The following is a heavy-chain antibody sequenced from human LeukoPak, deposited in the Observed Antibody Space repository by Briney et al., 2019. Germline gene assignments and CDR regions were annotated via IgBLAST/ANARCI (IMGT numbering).Heavy chain of an antibody. CDR2: IKSKTDGGTT. CDR3: AKSPGQIQLDYFDY. J-gene: IGHJ4*02. V-gene: IGHV3-15*01. CDR1: GFTFSNAW. Sequence: KTGGSLRLSCAASGFTFSNAWMSWVRQAPGKGLEWVGRIKSKTDGGTTDYAAPVKGRFTISRDDSKNTLYLQLDSLRPEDMAIYYCAKSPGQIQLDYFDYWGQGTLVTVSS. D-gene: IGHD1-1*01.